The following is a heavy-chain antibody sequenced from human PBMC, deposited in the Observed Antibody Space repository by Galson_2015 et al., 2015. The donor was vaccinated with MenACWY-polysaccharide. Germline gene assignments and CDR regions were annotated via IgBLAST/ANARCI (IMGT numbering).Heavy chain of an antibody. CDR1: GFTFSSYS. CDR3: ARDYDSSGCLSDYYYYYGIGV. Sequence: SLRLSCAASGFTFSSYSMNWVRQAPGKGLEWVSSISSSSSYIYYADSVKGRFTISRDNAKNSLYLQMNSLRAEDTAVYYCARDYDSSGCLSDYYYYYGIGVWGQGTTRTVSS. D-gene: IGHD3-22*01. V-gene: IGHV3-21*01. J-gene: IGHJ6*02. CDR2: ISSSSSYI.